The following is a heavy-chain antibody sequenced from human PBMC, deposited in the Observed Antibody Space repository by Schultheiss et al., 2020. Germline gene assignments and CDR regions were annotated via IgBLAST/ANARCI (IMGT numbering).Heavy chain of an antibody. V-gene: IGHV4-34*01. D-gene: IGHD6-19*01. CDR2: INHRGST. Sequence: SETLSLTCAVYGGSFSGHLWTWIRQPPGKGLEWIGEINHRGSTSYNPSLKSRVTISVDTSKKQFSLKLSSVTAADTAVYYCARGGPEGVAGPLSPLDYWGQGTLVTVSS. J-gene: IGHJ4*02. CDR3: ARGGPEGVAGPLSPLDY. CDR1: GGSFSGHL.